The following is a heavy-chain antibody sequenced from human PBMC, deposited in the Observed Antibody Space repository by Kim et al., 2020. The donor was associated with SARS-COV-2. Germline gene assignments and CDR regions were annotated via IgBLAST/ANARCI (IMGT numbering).Heavy chain of an antibody. D-gene: IGHD2-2*01. CDR3: ARDDGYCSSTSYWCGYSSGRMGTYYYYYGMDV. CDR2: ISAYNGNT. CDR1: GYTFTSYG. Sequence: ASVKVSCKASGYTFTSYGNSWVRQAPGQGLEWMGWISAYNGNTNYAQKLQGRVTMTTDTSTSTAYMELRSLRSDDTAVYYCARDDGYCSSTSYWCGYSSGRMGTYYYYYGMDVWGQVTTVTVSS. V-gene: IGHV1-18*01. J-gene: IGHJ6*02.